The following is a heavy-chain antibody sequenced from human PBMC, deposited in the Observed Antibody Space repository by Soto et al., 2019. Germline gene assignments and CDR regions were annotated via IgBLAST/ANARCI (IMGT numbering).Heavy chain of an antibody. CDR3: AREIMTKRVPNY. CDR1: GFTFSSYD. CDR2: IGTAGDT. D-gene: IGHD3-16*01. V-gene: IGHV3-13*01. J-gene: IGHJ4*02. Sequence: PGGSLRLSCAASGFTFSSYDMHWVHQATGKGLEWVSAIGTAGDTYYPGSVKGRFTISRDNAKNSLYLQMNSLRAEDTAVYYCAREIMTKRVPNYWGQGTLVTVSS.